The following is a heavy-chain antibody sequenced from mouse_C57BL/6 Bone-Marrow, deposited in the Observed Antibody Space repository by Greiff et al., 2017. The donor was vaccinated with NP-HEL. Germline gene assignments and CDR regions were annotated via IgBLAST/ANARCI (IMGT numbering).Heavy chain of an antibody. V-gene: IGHV1-63*01. Sequence: QVQLKESGAELVRPGTSVKMSCKASGYTFTNYWIGWAKQRPGHGLEWIGDIYPGGGYTNYNEKFKGKATLTADKSSSTAYMQFSSLTSEDSAIYYCARGGGAMDYWGQGTSVTVSS. CDR2: IYPGGGYT. D-gene: IGHD1-1*02. CDR1: GYTFTNYW. CDR3: ARGGGAMDY. J-gene: IGHJ4*01.